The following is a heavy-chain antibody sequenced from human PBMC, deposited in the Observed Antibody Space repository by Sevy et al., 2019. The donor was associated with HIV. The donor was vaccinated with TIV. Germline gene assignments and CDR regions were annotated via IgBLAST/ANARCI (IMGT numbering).Heavy chain of an antibody. J-gene: IGHJ4*02. Sequence: GGSLRLSCAASGFIFSSYSMNWVRRAPGKGLEWISYLSTGSTTIYYADSVKGRFTVSRDNARSSLFLQMNSLRDEDTAAYYCAIDPRDGGDYWGQGTLVTVSS. CDR2: LSTGSTTI. D-gene: IGHD3-16*01. CDR1: GFIFSSYS. V-gene: IGHV3-48*02. CDR3: AIDPRDGGDY.